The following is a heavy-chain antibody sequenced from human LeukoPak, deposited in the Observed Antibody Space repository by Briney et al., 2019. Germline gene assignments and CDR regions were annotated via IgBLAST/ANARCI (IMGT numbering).Heavy chain of an antibody. J-gene: IGHJ3*02. CDR3: ARQGSIVATVKAFDI. V-gene: IGHV5-51*01. Sequence: GESLKISCKGSGYSFTNYWIGWVRQMPGKGLEWMGTIYPGDSDTRYSPSFQGQVTISADKSISTAYLQWSSLKASDTAMYYCARQGSIVATVKAFDIWGQGTMVTVSS. D-gene: IGHD6-13*01. CDR2: IYPGDSDT. CDR1: GYSFTNYW.